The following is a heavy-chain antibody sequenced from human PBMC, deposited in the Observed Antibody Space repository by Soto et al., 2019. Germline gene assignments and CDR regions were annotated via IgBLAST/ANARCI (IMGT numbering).Heavy chain of an antibody. J-gene: IGHJ5*02. Sequence: PSETLSLTCAVYGGSFSGYYWSWIRQPPGKGLEWIGEINHSGSTDYNPSLKSRVTISVDTSKNQFSLELSSVTAADTAVYYCARGKKTRPSPAQGWFDPWGQGTLVTVSS. CDR1: GGSFSGYY. D-gene: IGHD2-2*01. V-gene: IGHV4-34*01. CDR3: ARGKKTRPSPAQGWFDP. CDR2: INHSGST.